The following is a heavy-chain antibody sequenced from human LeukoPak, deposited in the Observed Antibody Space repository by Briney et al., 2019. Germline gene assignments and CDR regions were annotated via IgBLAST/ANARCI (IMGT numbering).Heavy chain of an antibody. D-gene: IGHD6-13*01. J-gene: IGHJ4*02. CDR2: ISSSGSTI. CDR3: ASSRGSWPDYFDY. Sequence: PGGSLRLSCAASGFTFSSYAMHWVRQAPGKGLEWISYISSSGSTIYYADSVKGRFTISRDNAKNSLYLQMNSLRAEDTAVYYCASSRGSWPDYFDYWGQGTLVTVSS. CDR1: GFTFSSYA. V-gene: IGHV3-48*03.